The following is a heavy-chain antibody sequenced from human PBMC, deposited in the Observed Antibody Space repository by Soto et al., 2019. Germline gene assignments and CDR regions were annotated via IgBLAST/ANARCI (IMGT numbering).Heavy chain of an antibody. CDR3: ARDSHVGSGWQLTADY. CDR1: GFTFSSYG. V-gene: IGHV3-33*01. Sequence: PGWSLRLSCAASGFTFSSYGMHWVRQAPGKGLEWVAVIWYDGSNKYYAESVKGRFTISRDNSKNTLYLQMDSLRAEDTAVYYCARDSHVGSGWQLTADYWGQGTLVTVSS. D-gene: IGHD6-19*01. CDR2: IWYDGSNK. J-gene: IGHJ4*02.